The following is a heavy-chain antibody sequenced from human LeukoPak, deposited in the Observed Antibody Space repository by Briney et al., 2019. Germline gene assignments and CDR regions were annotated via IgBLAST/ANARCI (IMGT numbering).Heavy chain of an antibody. Sequence: PGGSLRLSCAASGFTFSSYAMSWVRQAPGKGLEWVSAISGSGGSTYYADSVKGRFTISRDNSKNTLYLQMNSLRAEDTAVYYCARAITGDFGRNLNRYDYWGQGTLVTVSS. V-gene: IGHV3-23*01. CDR2: ISGSGGST. J-gene: IGHJ4*02. CDR3: ARAITGDFGRNLNRYDY. CDR1: GFTFSSYA. D-gene: IGHD5-24*01.